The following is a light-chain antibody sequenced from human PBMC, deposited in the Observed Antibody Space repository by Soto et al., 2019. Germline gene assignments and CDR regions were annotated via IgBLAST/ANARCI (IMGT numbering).Light chain of an antibody. V-gene: IGKV1-39*01. Sequence: IQMTQSPSPLSAPLGGSSAITCRASQSSSSYLDWYQQKSGRAPELLVYAASNLQSGVPSRFTGSGSGTDFTLTISGLEPADFATYFCQQSYNTPITFGQGTRLEIK. CDR2: AAS. CDR3: QQSYNTPIT. CDR1: QSSSSY. J-gene: IGKJ5*01.